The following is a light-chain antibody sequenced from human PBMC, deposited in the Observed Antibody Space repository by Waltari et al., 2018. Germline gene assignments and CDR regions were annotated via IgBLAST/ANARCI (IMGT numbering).Light chain of an antibody. V-gene: IGLV3-19*01. J-gene: IGLJ2*01. CDR2: GEN. CDR1: SLRSYY. Sequence: SSELTQDPAVSVALGQTVRITCQGDSLRSYYASWFQQKAGQAPILVIYGENSRPSGIPDRFSGSSSGTTATLTITGTQAEDEADYYCNSRDTSGNLPVAFGGGTKLTVL. CDR3: NSRDTSGNLPVA.